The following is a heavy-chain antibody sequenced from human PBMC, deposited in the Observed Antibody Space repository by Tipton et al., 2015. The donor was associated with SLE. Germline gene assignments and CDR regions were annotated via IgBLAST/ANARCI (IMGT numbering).Heavy chain of an antibody. CDR1: GGSISSYY. J-gene: IGHJ4*02. V-gene: IGHV4-4*09. D-gene: IGHD6-19*01. Sequence: TLSLTCTVSGGSISSYYWNWIRQPAGKGLEWIGYIYTSGSTNYNPSLKSRVTISVDRSKNQFSLKLSSVTAADTAVYYCASGGSGWYFYWGQGTLVTVSS. CDR3: ASGGSGWYFY. CDR2: IYTSGST.